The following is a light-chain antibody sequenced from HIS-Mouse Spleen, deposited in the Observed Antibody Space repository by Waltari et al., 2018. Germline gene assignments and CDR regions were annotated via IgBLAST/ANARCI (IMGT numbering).Light chain of an antibody. CDR1: SSDVGGYNY. V-gene: IGLV2-14*03. CDR3: SSYTSSSTYVV. J-gene: IGLJ2*01. CDR2: DVS. Sequence: QSALTQPASVSGSPGQSITISCTGTSSDVGGYNYVSWYQQHPGQAPKLRIYDVSNRPSGVSIRSPGSKSGNTASLTISGLQAEDEADYYCSSYTSSSTYVVFGGGTKLTVL.